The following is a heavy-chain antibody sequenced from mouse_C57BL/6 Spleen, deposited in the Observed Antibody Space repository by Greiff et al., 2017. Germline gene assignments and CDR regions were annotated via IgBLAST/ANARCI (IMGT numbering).Heavy chain of an antibody. D-gene: IGHD2-4*01. CDR1: GYSITSGYY. V-gene: IGHV3-6*01. Sequence: EVQVVESGPGLVKPSQSLSLTCSVTGYSITSGYYWNWIRQFPGNKLEWMGYISYDGSNNYNPSLKNRISITRDTSKNQFFLKLNSVTTEDTATYYCARGGYYDYGAWLAYWGQGTLVTVSA. CDR2: ISYDGSN. CDR3: ARGGYYDYGAWLAY. J-gene: IGHJ3*01.